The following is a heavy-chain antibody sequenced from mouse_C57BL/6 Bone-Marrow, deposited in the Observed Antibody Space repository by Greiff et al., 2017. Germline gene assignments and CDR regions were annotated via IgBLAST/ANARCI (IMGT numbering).Heavy chain of an antibody. CDR2: ISGGGGNT. J-gene: IGHJ1*03. V-gene: IGHV5-9*01. CDR1: GFTFSSYT. CDR3: SRQVTTVLATKYFDV. D-gene: IGHD1-1*01. Sequence: EVKLVESGGGLVKPGGSLKLSCAASGFTFSSYTMSWVRQTPEKRLQWVAAISGGGGNTYYPERVKGRFTFSRDNDKNILYLQLSSLRSEDTALYYCSRQVTTVLATKYFDVWGTGTTVTVSS.